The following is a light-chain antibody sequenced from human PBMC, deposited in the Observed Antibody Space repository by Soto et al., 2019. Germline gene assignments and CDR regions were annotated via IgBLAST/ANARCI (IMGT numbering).Light chain of an antibody. CDR1: QSVLYSSNNKNY. CDR3: QQYYSKWT. CDR2: WAS. Sequence: DIVMTQSPDSLAVSLGERATINCKSSQSVLYSSNNKNYLAWYQQKPGQPPKLLIYWASTRESGVPDRFSGRGAGTDFTLTISSLQAEDVAVYYCQQYYSKWTFGQVTKVEIK. V-gene: IGKV4-1*01. J-gene: IGKJ1*01.